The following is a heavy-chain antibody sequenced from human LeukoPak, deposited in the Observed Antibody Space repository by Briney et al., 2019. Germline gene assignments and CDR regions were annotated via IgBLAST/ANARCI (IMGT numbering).Heavy chain of an antibody. V-gene: IGHV3-21*01. J-gene: IGHJ4*02. CDR1: GFTFSSYP. CDR2: ISSSGNFI. Sequence: GGSLILSCAASGFTFSSYPMNWVRQAPGRGLEWVSSISSSGNFIYYADSVKGRFTISRDNAKNSLFLQMNSLRAEDTAVYYCARDYYDSYGYYYLPDYWGQGTLVTVSS. D-gene: IGHD3-22*01. CDR3: ARDYYDSYGYYYLPDY.